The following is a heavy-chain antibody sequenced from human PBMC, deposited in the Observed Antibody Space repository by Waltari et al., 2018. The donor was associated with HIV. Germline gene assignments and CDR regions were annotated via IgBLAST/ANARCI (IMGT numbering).Heavy chain of an antibody. V-gene: IGHV3-53*01. Sequence: VQLVESGGGLIQPGGSLRLSCAASGFTVSRKYLSWARPAPGKGLEGVSVIYSGGSTYYADSVKGRFTISRDNSKNTLYLQMNSLRAEDTAVYYCARDPEMATKCGYWGQGTLVTVSS. CDR3: ARDPEMATKCGY. CDR1: GFTVSRKY. CDR2: IYSGGST. D-gene: IGHD5-12*01. J-gene: IGHJ4*02.